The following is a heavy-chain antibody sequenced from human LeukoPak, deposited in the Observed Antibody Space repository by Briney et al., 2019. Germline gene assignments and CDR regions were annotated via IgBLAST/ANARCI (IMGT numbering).Heavy chain of an antibody. D-gene: IGHD5-24*01. CDR3: ARGYKGYYYYYMDV. CDR1: GGSISSGSYY. J-gene: IGHJ6*03. V-gene: IGHV4-61*02. CDR2: IYTSGST. Sequence: SGTLSLTCTVSGGSISSGSYYWSWIRQPAGKGLEWIGRIYTSGSTNYNPSLKSRVTISVDTSKNQFSLKLSSVTAADTAVYYCARGYKGYYYYYMDVWGKGTTVTVSS.